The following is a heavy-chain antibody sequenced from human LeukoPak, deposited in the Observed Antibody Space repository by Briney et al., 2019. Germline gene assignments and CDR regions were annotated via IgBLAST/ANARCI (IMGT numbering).Heavy chain of an antibody. D-gene: IGHD1/OR15-1a*01. J-gene: IGHJ3*02. CDR1: GFTFSSYE. V-gene: IGHV3-48*03. CDR2: ISSSGGTI. Sequence: PGGSLRLSCAASGFTFSSYEMNWVRQAPGKGLEWGSYISSSGGTIFYADSVKGRFTISRDNAKNSLYLQMNSLRAEDTTVYYCARGQTGTLDAFDIWGQGTMVTVSS. CDR3: ARGQTGTLDAFDI.